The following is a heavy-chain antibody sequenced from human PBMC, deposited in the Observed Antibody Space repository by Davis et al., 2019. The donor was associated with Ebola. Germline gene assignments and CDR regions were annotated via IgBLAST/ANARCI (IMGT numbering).Heavy chain of an antibody. CDR3: ARNHYYGSGSRRLYYYYGMDV. Sequence: PSETLSLTCTVSGGSISSGDYYWSWIRQPPGKGLEWIGYIYYSGSTYYNPSLKSRVTISVDTSKNQFSLKLSSVTAADTAVYYCARNHYYGSGSRRLYYYYGMDVWGQGTTVTVSS. D-gene: IGHD3-10*01. CDR2: IYYSGST. CDR1: GGSISSGDYY. V-gene: IGHV4-30-4*01. J-gene: IGHJ6*02.